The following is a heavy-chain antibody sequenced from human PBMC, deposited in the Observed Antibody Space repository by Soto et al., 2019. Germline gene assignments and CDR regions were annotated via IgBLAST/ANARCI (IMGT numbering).Heavy chain of an antibody. CDR1: GGTFSSYA. CDR2: IIPIFGTA. CDR3: ASLIVVVPAAVDRYYYYGMDV. D-gene: IGHD2-2*01. J-gene: IGHJ6*02. V-gene: IGHV1-69*13. Sequence: SVKVSCKASGGTFSSYAISWVRQAPGQGLEWMGGIIPIFGTANYAQKFQGRVTITADESTSTAYMELSSLRSEDTVVYYCASLIVVVPAAVDRYYYYGMDVWGQGTTVTVSS.